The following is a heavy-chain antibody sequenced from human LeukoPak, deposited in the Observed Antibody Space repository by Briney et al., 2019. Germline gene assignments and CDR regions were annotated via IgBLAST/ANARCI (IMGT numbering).Heavy chain of an antibody. V-gene: IGHV3-7*03. J-gene: IGHJ4*02. CDR2: IKQDGSEK. D-gene: IGHD1-26*01. CDR1: GFTFSNAW. CDR3: ARDVGAKDY. Sequence: GGSLRLSCAASGFTFSNAWMSWVRQAPGKGLEWVANIKQDGSEKYYVDSVKGRFIISRDNAKNSLYLQMNSLRAEDTAVYYCARDVGAKDYWGQGTLVTASS.